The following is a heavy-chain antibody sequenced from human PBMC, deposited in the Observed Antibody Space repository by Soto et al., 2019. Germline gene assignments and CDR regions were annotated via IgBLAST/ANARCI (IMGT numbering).Heavy chain of an antibody. CDR3: AKMGIGMFSHKHHFDH. V-gene: IGHV3-23*01. D-gene: IGHD2-2*03. CDR2: ISGSGDSS. Sequence: EVQLLDSGGDLAQPGGSLRLSCTASGFTFNSFGMAWVRQAPGKGLDWVSAISGSGDSSYYADSVKDRFTISRDNPTNTLYLQMNNLRAEDTAVYYCAKMGIGMFSHKHHFDHWGQGTQVTVSS. J-gene: IGHJ4*02. CDR1: GFTFNSFG.